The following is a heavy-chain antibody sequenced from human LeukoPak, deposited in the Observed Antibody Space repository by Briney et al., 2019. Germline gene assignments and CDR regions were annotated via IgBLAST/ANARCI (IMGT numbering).Heavy chain of an antibody. V-gene: IGHV3-33*01. CDR2: IWYDGSNK. J-gene: IGHJ5*02. D-gene: IGHD1-26*01. CDR1: GFTFSSYG. CDR3: ARDGSGSYGWFDP. Sequence: GGSLRLSCAASGFTFSSYGMHWVRQAPGKGLEWVAVIWYDGSNKYYADSVKGRFTISRDNSKNTLYLQMNSLRAEDTAVYYCARDGSGSYGWFDPWGQGTLITVSS.